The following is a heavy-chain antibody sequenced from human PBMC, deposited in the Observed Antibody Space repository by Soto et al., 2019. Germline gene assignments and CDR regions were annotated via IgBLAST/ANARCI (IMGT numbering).Heavy chain of an antibody. CDR3: ARDSPISIGVAGETSSYWYFDL. CDR1: GGSISSYY. Sequence: QVQLQESGPGLVKPSETLSLTCTVSGGSISSYYWSWIRQPPGKGLEWIGYSYYSGSTNYNPSLKTRVTISVDTSKNQFSLQVSSVTAADTAVYYCARDSPISIGVAGETSSYWYFDLWGRGTLVTVSS. V-gene: IGHV4-59*01. D-gene: IGHD6-19*01. CDR2: SYYSGST. J-gene: IGHJ2*01.